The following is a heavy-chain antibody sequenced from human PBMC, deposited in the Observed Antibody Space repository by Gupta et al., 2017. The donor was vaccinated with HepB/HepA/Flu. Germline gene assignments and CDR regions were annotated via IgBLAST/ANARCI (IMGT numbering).Heavy chain of an antibody. Sequence: QVHLVQSGDEVRKPGSSVKVSCKASGGPVTNYAITWVRQAPGQGLEWMGGIIPTFNTANYAQKLQDRVTRSADRRKKIVYMEGTGLTSEDKAAYYWAKGPDSWSVLAARLPARLDVWGTGTTVIVSS. CDR1: GGPVTNYA. CDR3: AKGPDSWSVLAARLPARLDV. CDR2: IIPTFNTA. V-gene: IGHV1-69*06. D-gene: IGHD1-26*01. J-gene: IGHJ6*04.